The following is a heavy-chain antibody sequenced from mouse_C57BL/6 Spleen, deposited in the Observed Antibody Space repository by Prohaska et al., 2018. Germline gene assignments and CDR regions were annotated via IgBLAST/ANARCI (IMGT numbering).Heavy chain of an antibody. CDR3: VRYGYDGDGFAY. D-gene: IGHD2-2*01. J-gene: IGHJ3*01. CDR1: GFSLSTSGMV. V-gene: IGHV8-12*01. Sequence: QVTLKESGPGILQSSQTLSLTCSFSGFSLSTSGMVVSWIRQPSGKGLEWLEPFYWDDDKRYNPTLKSRLTISKDTSRNQVFLKITCVDSADTATYSCVRYGYDGDGFAYWSQGNLVSVCA. CDR2: FYWDDDK.